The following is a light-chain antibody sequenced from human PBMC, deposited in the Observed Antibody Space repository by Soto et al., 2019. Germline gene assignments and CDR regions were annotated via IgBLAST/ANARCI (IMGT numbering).Light chain of an antibody. CDR3: QQSYSTLSIT. CDR1: ENIARH. V-gene: IGKV1-39*01. CDR2: AAS. J-gene: IGKJ5*01. Sequence: DIQMTQSPSSLSASVGDRITITCRASENIARHLNWYQQKPGKAPNLLIYAASHLQNGVPLRFRGGGSGTDFTLTISNLQPEDFATYYCQQSYSTLSITFGQGTRLEIK.